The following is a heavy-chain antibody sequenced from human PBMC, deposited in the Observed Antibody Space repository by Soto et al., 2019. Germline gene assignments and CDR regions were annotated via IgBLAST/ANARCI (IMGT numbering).Heavy chain of an antibody. CDR1: GFTFSSCG. J-gene: IGHJ6*03. CDR2: ISYDGSNK. Sequence: GGSLRLSCAASGFTFSSCGMHWVRQAPGKGLEWVAVISYDGSNKYYADSVKGRFTISRDNSKNTLYLQMNSLRAEDTAVCYRAKDRVYYYYMDVWGKGTTVTVSS. D-gene: IGHD6-13*01. CDR3: AKDRVYYYYMDV. V-gene: IGHV3-30*18.